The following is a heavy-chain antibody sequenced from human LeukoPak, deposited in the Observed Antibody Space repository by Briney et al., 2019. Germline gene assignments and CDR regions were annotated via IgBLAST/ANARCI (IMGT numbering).Heavy chain of an antibody. CDR1: GGSISSGGYS. Sequence: PSQTLSLTCAVSGGSISSGGYSWSWIRQPPGKSLEGMGYIYHSGSTYYNPSLKSRVTISVDRSKNQFSLKLSSVTAADTAVYYCARVDHYYDSSGYSEYYFDYWGQGTLVTVSS. CDR2: IYHSGST. V-gene: IGHV4-30-2*01. J-gene: IGHJ4*02. CDR3: ARVDHYYDSSGYSEYYFDY. D-gene: IGHD3-22*01.